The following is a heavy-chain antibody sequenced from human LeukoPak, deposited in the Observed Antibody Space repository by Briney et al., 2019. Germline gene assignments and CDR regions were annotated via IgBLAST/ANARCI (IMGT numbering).Heavy chain of an antibody. Sequence: ASVKVSCKASGYTFTGYYMHWVRQAPGQGLEWMGRINPNSGGTNYAQKFQGRVTMTRDTSISTAYMELSRLRSDDTAAYYCASEDFWSGYFPDWGQGTLVTVSS. CDR1: GYTFTGYY. CDR3: ASEDFWSGYFPD. CDR2: INPNSGGT. J-gene: IGHJ4*02. V-gene: IGHV1-2*06. D-gene: IGHD3-3*01.